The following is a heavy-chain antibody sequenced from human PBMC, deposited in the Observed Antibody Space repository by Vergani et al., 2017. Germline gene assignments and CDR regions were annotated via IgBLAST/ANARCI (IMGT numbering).Heavy chain of an antibody. D-gene: IGHD1-14*01. CDR3: ARDLRLLYNRFDP. CDR1: GFTFNQYG. Sequence: QVQLVESGGGVVQPGRSLRLSCAASGFTFNQYGMHGVRQAPGKGLEWVAVTWYDGNNKQYADSVKGRFTISRDNSKSTMYLQMKSLRDEDTGVYYCARDLRLLYNRFDPWGQGTLVTVSS. V-gene: IGHV3-33*01. J-gene: IGHJ5*02. CDR2: TWYDGNNK.